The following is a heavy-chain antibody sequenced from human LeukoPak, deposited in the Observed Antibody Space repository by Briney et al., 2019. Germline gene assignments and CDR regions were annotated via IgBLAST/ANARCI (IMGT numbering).Heavy chain of an antibody. CDR2: IYSGGST. J-gene: IGHJ3*02. V-gene: IGHV3-66*01. Sequence: GGSLRLSCAASGFTFSNAWMSRVRQAPGKGLEWVSVIYSGGSTYYADFVKGRFTISRDNSKNTLYLQMNSLRAEDTAVYYCARDRNRWEQPPSAFDIWGQGTMVTVSS. CDR1: GFTFSNAW. CDR3: ARDRNRWEQPPSAFDI. D-gene: IGHD1-26*01.